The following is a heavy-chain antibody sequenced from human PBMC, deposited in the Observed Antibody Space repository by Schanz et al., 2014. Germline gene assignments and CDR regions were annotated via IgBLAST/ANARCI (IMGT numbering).Heavy chain of an antibody. CDR2: IRSDNNYI. J-gene: IGHJ3*02. D-gene: IGHD3-10*01. V-gene: IGHV3-21*01. CDR1: GFPFSTYS. Sequence: EVQLVESGGGLVKPGGSLRLSCVASGFPFSTYSIHWVRQAPGKGLEWVSYIRSDNNYIYYADSVKGRFTISRDNAKNSLFLQMNSLTAEYTAVYYCVREDMVRGIRAFDIWGQGTMVTVSS. CDR3: VREDMVRGIRAFDI.